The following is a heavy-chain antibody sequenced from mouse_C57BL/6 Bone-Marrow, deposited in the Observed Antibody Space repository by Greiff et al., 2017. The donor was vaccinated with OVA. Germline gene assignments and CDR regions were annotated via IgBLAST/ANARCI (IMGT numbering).Heavy chain of an antibody. V-gene: IGHV1-50*01. CDR1: GYTFTSYW. J-gene: IGHJ4*01. Sequence: QVQPQQPGAELVKPGASVKLSCKASGYTFTSYWMPWVKQRPGQGLEWIGEIDPSDSYTNYTQKFKGKATLTVDPSSSTAYLQLSSLTSEDSAVYDCARNYCGSSIYYAMDYWGQGTSVTVSS. CDR3: ARNYCGSSIYYAMDY. D-gene: IGHD1-1*01. CDR2: IDPSDSYT.